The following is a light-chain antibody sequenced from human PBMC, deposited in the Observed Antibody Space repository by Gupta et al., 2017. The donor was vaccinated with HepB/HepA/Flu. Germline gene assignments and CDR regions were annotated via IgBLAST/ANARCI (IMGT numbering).Light chain of an antibody. J-gene: IGLJ2*01. CDR2: EVT. CDR3: SSDAGSNNLV. V-gene: IGLV2-8*01. Sequence: QSALTQPPSASGSPGQSVTISCTGTSSDVGRYNYVSWYRHHPGKAPKLMIYEVTKRPSGVPDRFSGSKSGNTASLTVSGLQAEEEADYYCSSDAGSNNLVFGGGTKLTVL. CDR1: SSDVGRYNY.